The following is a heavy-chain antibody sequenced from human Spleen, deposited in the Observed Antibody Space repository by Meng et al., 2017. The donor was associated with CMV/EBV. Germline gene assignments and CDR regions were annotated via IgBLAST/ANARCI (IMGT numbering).Heavy chain of an antibody. CDR1: GFTFSACA. Sequence: SGFTFSACAMHWVRQTPGKGLEWVAVISYDGSNKYYADSVKGRFTISRDNSKNTLHLQMNTLRAEDTALYYCARGGYYDSSGQNWFDPWGQGTLVTVSS. D-gene: IGHD3-22*01. CDR3: ARGGYYDSSGQNWFDP. J-gene: IGHJ5*02. CDR2: ISYDGSNK. V-gene: IGHV3-30-3*01.